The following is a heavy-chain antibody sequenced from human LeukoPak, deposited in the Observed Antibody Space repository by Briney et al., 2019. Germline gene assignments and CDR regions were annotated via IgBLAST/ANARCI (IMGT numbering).Heavy chain of an antibody. Sequence: GASVKVSCKASGYTFTDHAVHWVRQAPGQSLERMGWINSVNGNTRYLQKLQGRVTITRDTSASTAYIELTSLTSEDTAIYYCARDAKRCSGDVCHFGWFDPWGQGTLVTVSS. V-gene: IGHV1-3*01. CDR1: GYTFTDHA. CDR2: INSVNGNT. D-gene: IGHD2-15*01. CDR3: ARDAKRCSGDVCHFGWFDP. J-gene: IGHJ5*02.